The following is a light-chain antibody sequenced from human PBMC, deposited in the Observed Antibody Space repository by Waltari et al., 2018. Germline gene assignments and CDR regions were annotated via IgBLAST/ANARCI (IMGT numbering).Light chain of an antibody. Sequence: QSALSQPASVSGSPGQSLTITCTGASTDLASYNLVAWYQHHPNRAPKLLIYEATKRPSGISRRFSGAKAGATASLRISGRQADDEADYYCCSYTGSSTSYGCGGGTKVTVL. J-gene: IGLJ1*01. CDR1: STDLASYNL. CDR2: EAT. V-gene: IGLV2-23*01. CDR3: CSYTGSSTSYG.